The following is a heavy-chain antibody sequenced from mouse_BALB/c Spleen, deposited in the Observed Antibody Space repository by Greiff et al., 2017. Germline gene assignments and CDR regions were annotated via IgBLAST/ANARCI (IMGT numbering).Heavy chain of an antibody. D-gene: IGHD1-1*01. Sequence: VKLVESGPGLVAPSQSLSITCTVSGFSLTGYGVDWVRQPPGKGLEWLGMIWGDGSTDYNSALKSRLSISKDNSKSQVFLKMNSLQTDDTARYYCARAGYYGSSYAMDYWGQGTSVTVSS. CDR2: IWGDGST. V-gene: IGHV2-6-7*01. CDR1: GFSLTGYG. J-gene: IGHJ4*01. CDR3: ARAGYYGSSYAMDY.